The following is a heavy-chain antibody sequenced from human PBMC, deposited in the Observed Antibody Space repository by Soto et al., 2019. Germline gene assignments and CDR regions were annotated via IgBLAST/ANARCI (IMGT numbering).Heavy chain of an antibody. CDR3: AKGGAVYGLLTHDY. Sequence: EVQLLESGGGLEQPGGSLRLSCAAYGFTFRDYAMSWVRQAPGKGLEWVTTITGSSSNLYYSDSVKGRFAISRDNSKNTLYLQMDSLTAEDTAVYYCAKGGAVYGLLTHDYWGQGTLVTVSS. CDR1: GFTFRDYA. V-gene: IGHV3-23*01. J-gene: IGHJ4*02. CDR2: ITGSSSNL. D-gene: IGHD3-9*01.